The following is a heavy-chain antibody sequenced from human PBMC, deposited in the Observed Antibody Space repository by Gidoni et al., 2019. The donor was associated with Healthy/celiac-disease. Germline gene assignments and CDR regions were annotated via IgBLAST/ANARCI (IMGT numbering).Heavy chain of an antibody. Sequence: EVQLVESGGVVVQPGGSLRLSCAASGFTFDDYAMHWVRQAPGKGLEWVSLISWDGGSTYYADSVKGRFTISRDNSKNSLYLQMNSLRAEDTALYYCAKAPTRGIAISVYFQHWGQGTLVTVSS. V-gene: IGHV3-43D*04. D-gene: IGHD2-21*01. CDR1: GFTFDDYA. J-gene: IGHJ1*01. CDR3: AKAPTRGIAISVYFQH. CDR2: ISWDGGST.